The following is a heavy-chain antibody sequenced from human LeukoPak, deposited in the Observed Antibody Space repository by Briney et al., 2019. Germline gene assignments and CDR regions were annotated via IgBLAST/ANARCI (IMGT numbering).Heavy chain of an antibody. J-gene: IGHJ4*02. D-gene: IGHD3-10*01. CDR3: ARVGYYASGPFSYFDY. Sequence: GRSLRLSCAASGFTFSGYAMHWVRQAPGKGLEWVAVISYDGSNEYYADSVKGRFTISRDNSKNTLYLQMDSLSVEDTAVYYCARVGYYASGPFSYFDYWGQGTLVTVSS. CDR2: ISYDGSNE. CDR1: GFTFSGYA. V-gene: IGHV3-30-3*01.